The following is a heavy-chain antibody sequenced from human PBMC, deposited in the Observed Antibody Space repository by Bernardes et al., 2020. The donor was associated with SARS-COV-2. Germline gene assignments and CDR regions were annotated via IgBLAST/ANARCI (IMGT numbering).Heavy chain of an antibody. CDR3: ARDTAGVTIFGIIIKAPGYMDV. J-gene: IGHJ6*03. V-gene: IGHV3-48*03. CDR2: ISSSGSTI. CDR1: GFTFSSYA. Sequence: GGSLRLSCAASGFTFSSYAMNWVRQAPGKGLEWVSYISSSGSTIYYADSVKGQFTVSRDNAKNSLYLQMNSLRAEDTAVYYCARDTAGVTIFGIIIKAPGYMDVWGKGTTVSVSS. D-gene: IGHD3-3*01.